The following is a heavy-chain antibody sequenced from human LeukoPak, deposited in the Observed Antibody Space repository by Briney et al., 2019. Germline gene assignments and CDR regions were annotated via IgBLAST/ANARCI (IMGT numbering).Heavy chain of an antibody. CDR1: GYTFTSYA. D-gene: IGHD1-1*01. J-gene: IGHJ5*02. V-gene: IGHV7-4-1*02. Sequence: ASVKVSCKASGYTFTSYAMNWVRQAPGQGLEWMGWINTNTGNPTYAQGFTGRFVFSLDTSVSTAYLQISSLKAEDTAVYYCARDRSTGTTGRERWFDPWGQGTLVTVSS. CDR3: ARDRSTGTTGRERWFDP. CDR2: INTNTGNP.